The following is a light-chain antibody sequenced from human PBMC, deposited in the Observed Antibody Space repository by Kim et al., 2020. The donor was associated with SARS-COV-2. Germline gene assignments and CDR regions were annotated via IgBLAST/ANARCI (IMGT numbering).Light chain of an antibody. J-gene: IGKJ1*01. CDR2: GAS. CDR3: QQYNNWWT. CDR1: QSVSSN. Sequence: EIVMTQSPATLSVSPGERATLSCRASQSVSSNLAWYQQKPGQAPRLLIYGASTRATGSPARFSGSGSGTEFTLTISSLQSEDFAVYYCQQYNNWWTFGQGTTVDIK. V-gene: IGKV3-15*01.